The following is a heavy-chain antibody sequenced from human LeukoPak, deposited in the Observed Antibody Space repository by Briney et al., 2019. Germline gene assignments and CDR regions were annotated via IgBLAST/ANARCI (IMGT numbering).Heavy chain of an antibody. CDR1: GFTFSSYA. D-gene: IGHD3-22*01. V-gene: IGHV3-48*02. J-gene: IGHJ5*02. Sequence: SGGSLRLSCAASGFTFSSYAMSWVRQAPGKGLEWVSYISSSSSTIYYADSVKGRFTISRDSAKNSLYLQMNSLTDEDTAVYYCARTFYYDSSTYPNWFDPWGQGTLVTVSS. CDR3: ARTFYYDSSTYPNWFDP. CDR2: ISSSSSTI.